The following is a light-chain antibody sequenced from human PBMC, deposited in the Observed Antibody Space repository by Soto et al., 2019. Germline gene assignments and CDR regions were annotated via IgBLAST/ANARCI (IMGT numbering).Light chain of an antibody. CDR2: EVS. CDR1: SSDVGGYNY. CDR3: CSYTSSSTPYV. J-gene: IGLJ1*01. Sequence: QSALTQPASVSGSPGQSITISCTGTSSDVGGYNYVSWYQQYPGKAPKLVIYEVSNRPSGVSDRFSGSKSGNTASLTISGLQAEDEADYYCCSYTSSSTPYVFGTGTKVTVL. V-gene: IGLV2-14*01.